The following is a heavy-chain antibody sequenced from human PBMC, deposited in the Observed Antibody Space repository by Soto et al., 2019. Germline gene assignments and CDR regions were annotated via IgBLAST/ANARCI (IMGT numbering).Heavy chain of an antibody. V-gene: IGHV1-18*01. Sequence: QVQLVQSGAEVKKPGASVKVSCKSSGYPFTHYGITWVRQAPGQGLEWMGWISPFNGNTNYGQTLQGRVTLTTDTXTXXANMELRSLRSENTAVYDCASYQSVDRSYYYGIDVWGQGTTVTVSS. CDR3: ASYQSVDRSYYYGIDV. CDR1: GYPFTHYG. J-gene: IGHJ6*02. D-gene: IGHD6-19*01. CDR2: ISPFNGNT.